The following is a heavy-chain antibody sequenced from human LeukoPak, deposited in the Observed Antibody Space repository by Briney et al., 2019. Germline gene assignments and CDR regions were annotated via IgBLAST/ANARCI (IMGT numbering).Heavy chain of an antibody. CDR2: IYTSGST. D-gene: IGHD4-17*01. CDR1: GGSNSSYY. CDR3: ARDPNYGDYLADWYFDL. V-gene: IGHV4-4*07. J-gene: IGHJ2*01. Sequence: PSETLSLTCTVSGGSNSSYYWSWIRQPAGKGLEWIGRIYTSGSTNYNPSLKSRVTMSVDTSKNQFPLKLSSVTAADTAVYYCARDPNYGDYLADWYFDLWGRGTLVTVSS.